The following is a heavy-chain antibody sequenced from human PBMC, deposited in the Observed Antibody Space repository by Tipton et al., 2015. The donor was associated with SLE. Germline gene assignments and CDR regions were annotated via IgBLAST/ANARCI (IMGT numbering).Heavy chain of an antibody. CDR1: GGSLSYYY. Sequence: LRLSCTVSGGSLSYYYWSWIRQPPGKGLEVIGHIFYSGNTNYNPSLKSRVSISLDTPRNQFSLNLSSVTAADTAVYYCARLAHYNNNWSLGYWGQGSLVTVSS. V-gene: IGHV4-59*08. CDR2: IFYSGNT. J-gene: IGHJ4*02. D-gene: IGHD1-20*01. CDR3: ARLAHYNNNWSLGY.